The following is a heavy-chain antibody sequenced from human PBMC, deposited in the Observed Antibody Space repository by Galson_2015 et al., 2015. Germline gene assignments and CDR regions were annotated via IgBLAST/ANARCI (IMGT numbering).Heavy chain of an antibody. CDR2: ISYDGSNK. J-gene: IGHJ4*02. D-gene: IGHD5-24*01. CDR1: GFTFSSYG. CDR3: AKDPWLQSDY. Sequence: SLRLSCAASGFTFSSYGMHWVRQAPGKGLEWVAVISYDGSNKYYADSVKGRFTISRDNSKNTLYLQMNSLRAEDTAVYYCAKDPWLQSDYWGQETLVTVSS. V-gene: IGHV3-30*18.